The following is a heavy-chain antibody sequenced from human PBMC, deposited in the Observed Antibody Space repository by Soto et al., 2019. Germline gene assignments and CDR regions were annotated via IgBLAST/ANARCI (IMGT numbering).Heavy chain of an antibody. CDR3: ATGIAVAGRDPGWSTFDY. CDR1: GGTFSSYA. Sequence: SVKVSCKASGGTFSSYAISWVRQAPGQGLEWMGGIIPIFGTANCAQKFQGRVTITADESTSTAYMELSSLRSDDTAVYYCATGIAVAGRDPGWSTFDYWGQGTLVTVSS. V-gene: IGHV1-69*13. J-gene: IGHJ4*02. D-gene: IGHD6-19*01. CDR2: IIPIFGTA.